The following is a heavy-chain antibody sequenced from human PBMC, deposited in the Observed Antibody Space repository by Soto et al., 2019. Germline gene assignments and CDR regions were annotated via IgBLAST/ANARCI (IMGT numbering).Heavy chain of an antibody. CDR3: VRDWGGGSGNYYVSTGMDI. V-gene: IGHV4-30-2*01. J-gene: IGHJ6*02. Sequence: QLQLQESGSGVVQPSQTLSLTCSVSGGSVSSGDYSWSWIRQPLGKGLEWIGYMYPTGATSHNPSLKSRVTISIDKSRNQFSLRLTSVTAADTAVYYCVRDWGGGSGNYYVSTGMDIWGRGTTVTVAS. CDR2: MYPTGAT. CDR1: GGSVSSGDYS. D-gene: IGHD3-10*01.